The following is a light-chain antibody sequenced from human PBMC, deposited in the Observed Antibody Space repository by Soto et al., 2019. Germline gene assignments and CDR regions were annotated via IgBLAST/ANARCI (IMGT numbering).Light chain of an antibody. Sequence: QSALTQPASVSGSPGQSIVISCTGSRSNIGNYNLVSWYQQHPGKAPKLIISADDNRPSGVSIRFSGSKSGYTASLTISALQAEDEADYYCCSYAGENTVVFGGGTKVTVL. CDR3: CSYAGENTVV. J-gene: IGLJ2*01. CDR1: RSNIGNYNL. CDR2: ADD. V-gene: IGLV2-23*01.